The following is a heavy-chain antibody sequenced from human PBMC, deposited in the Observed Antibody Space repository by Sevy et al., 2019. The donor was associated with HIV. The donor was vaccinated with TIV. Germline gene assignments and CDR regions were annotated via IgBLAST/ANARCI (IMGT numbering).Heavy chain of an antibody. J-gene: IGHJ4*02. D-gene: IGHD5-12*01. CDR3: AKGIGYSGYETDY. CDR1: GFTFSSYA. CDR2: ISGSGIST. V-gene: IGHV3-23*01. Sequence: GSLRLSCAASGFTFSSYAMSWVRQAPGKGLEWVSAISGSGISTYYADSVKGRFTISRDNSKNTLYLQMNNLRAEDTAVFYCAKGIGYSGYETDYWGQGTLVTVSS.